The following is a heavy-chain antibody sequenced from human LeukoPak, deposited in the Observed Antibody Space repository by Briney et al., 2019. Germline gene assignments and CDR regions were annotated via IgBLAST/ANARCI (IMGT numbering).Heavy chain of an antibody. CDR2: IYYSGST. D-gene: IGHD6-25*01. CDR1: GGSISSYY. J-gene: IGHJ4*02. Sequence: SETLSLTCTVSGGSISSYYWSWIRQPPGKGLEWIGYIYYSGSTNYNPSLKSRVTISVDTSKNQFSLKLSSVTAADTAVYYCARASNPGIAAAGADYWGQGTLVTVSS. V-gene: IGHV4-59*01. CDR3: ARASNPGIAAAGADY.